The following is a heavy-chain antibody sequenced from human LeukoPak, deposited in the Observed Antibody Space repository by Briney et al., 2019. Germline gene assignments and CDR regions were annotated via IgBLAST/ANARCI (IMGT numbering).Heavy chain of an antibody. CDR1: GYRFTSYW. CDR2: IYPGASDT. V-gene: IGHV5-51*01. J-gene: IGHJ4*02. D-gene: IGHD3-22*01. Sequence: GESPKISCKGSGYRFTSYWLGRVRQLPGKGLELMGIIYPGASDTRYSRCFQVQVTISADKTISTAYLQGSGLRASDSATYYCARSRRSGYSTAEVLDYWGQGTLVTVSS. CDR3: ARSRRSGYSTAEVLDY.